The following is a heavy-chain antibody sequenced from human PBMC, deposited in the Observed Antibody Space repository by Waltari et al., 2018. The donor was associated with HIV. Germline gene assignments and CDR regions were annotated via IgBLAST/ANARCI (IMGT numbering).Heavy chain of an antibody. J-gene: IGHJ5*02. CDR2: IYSGGNT. CDR1: GGSITSSSYF. CDR3: ARRVVPGSTLDP. D-gene: IGHD2-15*01. Sequence: QLQLQESGPGLVTPSETLSLTCTVSGGSITSSSYFWASTRQPPGKAMEWIGNIYSGGNTYYNPSLQSRVTMSVDRSNSQFSLRLSSVTAADTGVYYCARRVVPGSTLDPWGPGALVTVSS. V-gene: IGHV4-39*01.